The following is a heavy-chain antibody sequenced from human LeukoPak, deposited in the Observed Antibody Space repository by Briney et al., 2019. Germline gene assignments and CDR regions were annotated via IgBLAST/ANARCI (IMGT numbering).Heavy chain of an antibody. CDR3: ARDGAALTAAGTFYFDY. Sequence: SETLSLTCAVSGGSISSSNWWSWVRQPPGKGLEWIGSIYYRGNTYYNPSLKSRVTISMDPSKNQFSLNLSSVTAADTAIYYCARDGAALTAAGTFYFDYWGQGTLVTVSS. J-gene: IGHJ4*02. CDR1: GGSISSSNW. V-gene: IGHV4-4*02. CDR2: IYYRGNT. D-gene: IGHD6-13*01.